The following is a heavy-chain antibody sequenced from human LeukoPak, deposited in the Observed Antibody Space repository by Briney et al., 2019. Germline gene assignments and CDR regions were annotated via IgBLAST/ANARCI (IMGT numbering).Heavy chain of an antibody. CDR1: GFIFSTYA. CDR3: ARDHYYDSSAYYAPGGY. J-gene: IGHJ4*02. Sequence: GGSLRLSCAASGFIFSTYAMDWVRQAPGKGLEYVSSISGNGGNTYYANSVKGRFTISRDNSKNTLYLQMGSLRTEDMAVYYCARDHYYDSSAYYAPGGYWGQGTLVTVSS. V-gene: IGHV3-64*01. CDR2: ISGNGGNT. D-gene: IGHD3-22*01.